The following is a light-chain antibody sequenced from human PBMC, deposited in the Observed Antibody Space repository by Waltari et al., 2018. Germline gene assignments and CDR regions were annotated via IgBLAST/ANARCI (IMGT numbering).Light chain of an antibody. Sequence: ELVFTQSPATLSLSPGERATLSCRASQSVSTFLAWYQQKPGQAPRLLIYDVSNRATGTPARFSGSGSGTDFTLTISTLEPEDFAVYYCHQRSTWPWTFGQGTKVEIK. CDR1: QSVSTF. CDR3: HQRSTWPWT. CDR2: DVS. J-gene: IGKJ1*01. V-gene: IGKV3-11*01.